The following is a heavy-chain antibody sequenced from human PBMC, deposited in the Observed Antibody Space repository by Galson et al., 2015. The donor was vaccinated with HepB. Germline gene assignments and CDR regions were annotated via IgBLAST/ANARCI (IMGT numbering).Heavy chain of an antibody. D-gene: IGHD4-11*01. CDR2: IWYDGSKD. CDR3: ARYYGNYRAFDY. Sequence: SLRLSCAASGTTFSSHGMHWVRQAPGKGLEWVALIWYDGSKDYYADSVKGRFAVPRDNFNNILYLQMNSLRAEDTAVYYCARYYGNYRAFDYWGQGTLVTVSS. CDR1: GTTFSSHG. V-gene: IGHV3-33*04. J-gene: IGHJ4*02.